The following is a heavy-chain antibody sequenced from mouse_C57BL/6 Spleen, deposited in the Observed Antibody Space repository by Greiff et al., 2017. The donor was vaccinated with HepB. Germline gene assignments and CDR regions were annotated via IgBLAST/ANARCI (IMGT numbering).Heavy chain of an antibody. D-gene: IGHD1-1*01. CDR3: TRAYGSSSYAMDY. CDR1: GYTFTDYE. CDR2: IDPETGGT. V-gene: IGHV1-15*01. J-gene: IGHJ4*01. Sequence: VKLMESGAELVRPGASVTLSCKASGYTFTDYEMHWVKQTPVHGLEWIGAIDPETGGTAYNQKFKGKAILTADKSSSTAYMELRSLTSEDSAVYYCTRAYGSSSYAMDYWGQGTSVTVSS.